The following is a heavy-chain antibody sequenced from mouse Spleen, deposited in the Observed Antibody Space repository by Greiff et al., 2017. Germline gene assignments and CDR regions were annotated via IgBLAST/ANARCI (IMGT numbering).Heavy chain of an antibody. CDR3: AHLTGAKYYFDY. CDR2: IDPEDGET. V-gene: IGHV14-2*01. D-gene: IGHD4-1*01. CDR1: GFNIKDYY. J-gene: IGHJ2*01. Sequence: EVKLVESGAELVKPGASVKLSCTASGFNIKDYYMHWVKQRTEQGLEWIGRIDPEDGETKYAPKFQGKATITADTSSNTAYLQLSSLTSEDTAVYYCAHLTGAKYYFDYWGQGTTLTVSS.